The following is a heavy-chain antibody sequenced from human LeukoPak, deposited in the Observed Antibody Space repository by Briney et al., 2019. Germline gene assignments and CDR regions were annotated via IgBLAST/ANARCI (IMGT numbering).Heavy chain of an antibody. D-gene: IGHD3-22*01. V-gene: IGHV3-23*01. Sequence: QPGGSLRLSCAASGFTFSIYAMSWVRQAPGKGLQWVSSITSSGDGTHYADSVKGRFTISRDNSENMLYLQMNSLRVEDTAVYFCAKDRPNYYGSNGHYYRRDGDYWGQGTLVTVSS. J-gene: IGHJ4*02. CDR3: AKDRPNYYGSNGHYYRRDGDY. CDR2: ITSSGDGT. CDR1: GFTFSIYA.